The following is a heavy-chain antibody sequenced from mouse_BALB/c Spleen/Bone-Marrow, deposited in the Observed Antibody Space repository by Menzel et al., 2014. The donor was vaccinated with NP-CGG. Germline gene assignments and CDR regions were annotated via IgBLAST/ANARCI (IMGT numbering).Heavy chain of an antibody. D-gene: IGHD2-3*01. CDR1: GYLFTSYY. J-gene: IGHJ4*01. CDR3: ERSYDGSPYDLNY. CDR2: FDPFNGGT. V-gene: IGHV1S135*01. Sequence: EVQLQESGPELMKPGASVKISCKASGYLFTSYYMHWVKQSHGESLEWIGYFDPFNGGTSYNQKFKGKATLTVDKSSSTPYMHHSSLTSENSAVFFCERSYDGSPYDLNYGGKEPSLTASS.